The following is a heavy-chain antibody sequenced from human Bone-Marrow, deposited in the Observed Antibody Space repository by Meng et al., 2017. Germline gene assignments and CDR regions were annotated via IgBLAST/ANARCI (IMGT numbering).Heavy chain of an antibody. CDR3: TLTVTTQFDY. Sequence: VEWEVCGGGLVQPGGSLKLFCAASGFTFSGSGMHWVSQASGKGLEWVGRIRSKANRYATAYAASVKGRFTISRDDSKNTAYLQMNSLKTEDTAVYYCTLTVTTQFDYWGQGTLVTVSS. J-gene: IGHJ4*02. CDR1: GFTFSGSG. D-gene: IGHD4-17*01. V-gene: IGHV3-73*01. CDR2: IRSKANRYAT.